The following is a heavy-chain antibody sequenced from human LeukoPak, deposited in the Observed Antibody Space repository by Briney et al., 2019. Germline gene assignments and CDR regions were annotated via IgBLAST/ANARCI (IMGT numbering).Heavy chain of an antibody. Sequence: NPGGSLRLPCAASGFTFSDYSMNWVRQAPGKGLEWVSSISSSGSHIKYADSVQGRFTISRDNAKNSLFLQMNSLRAEDTAMYYCARVYYWGQGTLVTVSS. CDR1: GFTFSDYS. J-gene: IGHJ4*02. CDR3: ARVYY. CDR2: ISSSGSHI. V-gene: IGHV3-21*01.